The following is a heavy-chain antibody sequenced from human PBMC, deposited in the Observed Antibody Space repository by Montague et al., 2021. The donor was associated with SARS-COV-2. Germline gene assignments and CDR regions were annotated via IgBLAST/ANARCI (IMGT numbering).Heavy chain of an antibody. D-gene: IGHD3-3*01. CDR3: ARDQAAKISFKGAFDI. CDR1: SGSISSYY. CDR2: IYYSGTT. V-gene: IGHV4-59*01. Sequence: SETLSLTCTVSSGSISSYYWNWIRETPGKGLEWIGYIYYSGTTNXXPSLKSRVTISLDTPKNQFSLNLNSVTAADTAIYYCARDQAAKISFKGAFDIWGQGRMVTVSS. J-gene: IGHJ3*02.